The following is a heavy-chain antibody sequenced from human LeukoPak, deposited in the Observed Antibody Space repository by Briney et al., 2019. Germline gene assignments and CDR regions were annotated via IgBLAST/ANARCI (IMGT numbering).Heavy chain of an antibody. CDR2: IYTSGIT. Sequence: SETLSLTCTVSGGSISSYYWSWIRQPAGKGLEWIGRIYTSGITNYNPSLKSRVTISVDTSKNQFSLRLNSVTAADTAVYYCARGRYSSGWYGSGSYFDYWGQGTLVTVSS. J-gene: IGHJ4*02. V-gene: IGHV4-4*07. CDR1: GGSISSYY. CDR3: ARGRYSSGWYGSGSYFDY. D-gene: IGHD6-19*01.